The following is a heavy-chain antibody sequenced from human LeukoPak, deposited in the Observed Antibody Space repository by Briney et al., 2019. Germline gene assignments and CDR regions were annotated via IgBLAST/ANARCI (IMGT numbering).Heavy chain of an antibody. Sequence: SVKVSCKASGGTFSSYAISWVRQAPGKGLEWMGGIIPIFGTANYAQKFQGRVTITADESTSTAYMELSSLRSEDTAVYYCARGDVVVPAAISGMDVWGQGTTVTVSS. CDR2: IIPIFGTA. V-gene: IGHV1-69*01. J-gene: IGHJ6*02. CDR3: ARGDVVVPAAISGMDV. CDR1: GGTFSSYA. D-gene: IGHD2-2*01.